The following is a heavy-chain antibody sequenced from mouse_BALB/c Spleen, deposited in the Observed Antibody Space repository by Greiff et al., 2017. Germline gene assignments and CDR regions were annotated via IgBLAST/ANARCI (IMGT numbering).Heavy chain of an antibody. CDR1: GYSITSDYA. Sequence: VQLKESGPGLVKPSQSLSLTCTVTGYSITSDYAWNWIRQFPGNKLEWMGYISYDGSNNYNPSLKNRISITRDTSKNQFFLKLNSVTTEDTATYYCARGYYDYDEGFAYWGQGTLVTVSA. CDR2: ISYDGSN. V-gene: IGHV3-6*02. J-gene: IGHJ3*01. D-gene: IGHD2-4*01. CDR3: ARGYYDYDEGFAY.